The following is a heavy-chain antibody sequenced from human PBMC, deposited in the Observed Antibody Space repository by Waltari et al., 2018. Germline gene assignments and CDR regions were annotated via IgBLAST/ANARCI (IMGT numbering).Heavy chain of an antibody. CDR2: VQRSGRT. V-gene: IGHV4-4*02. CDR1: GDSMSNTDW. Sequence: QLQLQESGPGLVKPSGTLSLTFAVSGDSMSNTDWWSWVRQSPGKGLEWIGQVQRSGRTNYNPSFASRITVSVDTSRNQFSLKVTSATAADTAVYFCARDRGRGIYLDSWGQGTLVTVS. D-gene: IGHD2-15*01. J-gene: IGHJ4*02. CDR3: ARDRGRGIYLDS.